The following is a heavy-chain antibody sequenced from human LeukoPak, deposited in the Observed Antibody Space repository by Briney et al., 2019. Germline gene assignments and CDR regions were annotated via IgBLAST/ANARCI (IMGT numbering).Heavy chain of an antibody. V-gene: IGHV4-59*01. CDR2: IYYGGYT. CDR3: ASSKTNGDSSGWYAWFDP. CDR1: GGSINSYY. J-gene: IGHJ5*02. Sequence: SSETLSLTCTVSGGSINSYYWSWIRQPPGKGLEWIGYIYYGGYTNYNPSLKSRVTISVDTSKNQFSLKLSSVTAADTAVYYCASSKTNGDSSGWYAWFDPWGQGTLVTVSS. D-gene: IGHD6-19*01.